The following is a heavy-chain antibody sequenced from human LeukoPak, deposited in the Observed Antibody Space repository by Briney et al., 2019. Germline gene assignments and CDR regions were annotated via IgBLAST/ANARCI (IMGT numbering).Heavy chain of an antibody. Sequence: SETLSLTCAVSGYSISSGYYWGWIRQPPGKGLEWIGSIYHSGSTYYNPSLKSRVTISVDTSKSQFSLKLSSVTAADTAVYYCAREFRRKPAAISSKYNWFDPWGQGTLVTASS. J-gene: IGHJ5*02. CDR3: AREFRRKPAAISSKYNWFDP. CDR2: IYHSGST. V-gene: IGHV4-38-2*02. CDR1: GYSISSGYY. D-gene: IGHD2-2*01.